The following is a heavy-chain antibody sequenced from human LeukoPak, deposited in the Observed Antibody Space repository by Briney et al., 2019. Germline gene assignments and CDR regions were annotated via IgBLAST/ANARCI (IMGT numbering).Heavy chain of an antibody. V-gene: IGHV4-59*08. D-gene: IGHD6-6*01. CDR3: ARGVIAARNYYFDY. J-gene: IGHJ4*02. CDR1: GGSISSNY. Sequence: ASETLSLTCTVSGGSISSNYWSWIRQPPGKGLEWIGYIYYSGSTNYNPSLKSRVTISVDTSKNQFSLKLSSVTAADTAVYYCARGVIAARNYYFDYWGQGTLVTVSS. CDR2: IYYSGST.